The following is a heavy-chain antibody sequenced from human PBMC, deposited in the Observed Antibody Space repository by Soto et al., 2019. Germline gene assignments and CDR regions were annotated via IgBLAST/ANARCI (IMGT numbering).Heavy chain of an antibody. CDR3: ARDTSYCTNGVCYPGPFDY. CDR2: INPSGGST. V-gene: IGHV1-46*01. J-gene: IGHJ4*02. Sequence: ASVKVSCKSSGYTFTSYYMHWVRQAPGQGLEWMGIINPSGGSTSYAQKFQGRVTMTRDTSTSTVYMELSSLRSEDTAVYYCARDTSYCTNGVCYPGPFDYWGQGTLVTVSS. CDR1: GYTFTSYY. D-gene: IGHD2-8*01.